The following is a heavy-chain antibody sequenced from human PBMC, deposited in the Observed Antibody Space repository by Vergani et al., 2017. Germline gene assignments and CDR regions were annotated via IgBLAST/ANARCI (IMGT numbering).Heavy chain of an antibody. CDR1: GFTFRIYG. CDR3: ARGMTTETTDLDGFDI. D-gene: IGHD4-17*01. J-gene: IGHJ3*02. Sequence: QVQLVESGGGVLQPGGSLRLSCIASGFTFRIYGMHWVRQAPGKGLEWVAFIRYDGTKRFYGDSVKGRFTISRDNSQTTVFLQMNSLRADDSAVYYCARGMTTETTDLDGFDIWGQGTMVSVSS. CDR2: IRYDGTKR. V-gene: IGHV3-30*02.